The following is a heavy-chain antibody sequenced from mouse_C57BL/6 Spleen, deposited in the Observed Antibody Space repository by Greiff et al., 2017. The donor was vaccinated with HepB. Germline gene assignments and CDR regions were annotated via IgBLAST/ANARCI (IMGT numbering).Heavy chain of an antibody. D-gene: IGHD1-1*01. V-gene: IGHV14-3*01. CDR1: GFNIKNTY. CDR2: IDPANGNT. CDR3: ARPYGSSSLYAMDY. Sequence: EVKLVESVAELVRPGASVKLSCTASGFNIKNTYMHWVKQRPEQGLEWIGRIDPANGNTKYAPKFQGKATITADTSSNTAYLQLSSLTSEDTAIYYCARPYGSSSLYAMDYWGQGTSVTVSS. J-gene: IGHJ4*01.